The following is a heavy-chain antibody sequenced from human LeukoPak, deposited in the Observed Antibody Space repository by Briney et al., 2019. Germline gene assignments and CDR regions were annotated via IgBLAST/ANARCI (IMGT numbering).Heavy chain of an antibody. CDR2: ISGDGGGT. V-gene: IGHV3-43*02. D-gene: IGHD3-3*01. CDR3: AKVTYYDFWSGYPFDY. J-gene: IGHJ4*02. Sequence: PGGSLRLSCAASGFTFDDYAMHWVRQAPGKGLEWVSLISGDGGGTYYADSVKGRFTISRDNSKNSLYLQMNSLRTEDTALYYCAKVTYYDFWSGYPFDYWGQGTLVTVSS. CDR1: GFTFDDYA.